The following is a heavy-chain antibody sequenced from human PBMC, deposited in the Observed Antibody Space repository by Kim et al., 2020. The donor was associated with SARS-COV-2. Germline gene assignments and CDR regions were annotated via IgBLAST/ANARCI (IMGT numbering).Heavy chain of an antibody. D-gene: IGHD2-15*01. CDR3: ARLGLLPWYFDA. J-gene: IGHJ2*01. Sequence: YNPSLESRVTISVDTSTKQFSLKLRSVTPSDTAVYYCARLGLLPWYFDAWGRGTLVIVSS. V-gene: IGHV4-59*08.